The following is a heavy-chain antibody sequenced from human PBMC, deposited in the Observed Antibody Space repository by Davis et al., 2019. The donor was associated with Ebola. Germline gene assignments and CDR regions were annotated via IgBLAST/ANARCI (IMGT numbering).Heavy chain of an antibody. CDR3: ARRGYNSALWGMDV. CDR2: IYTGDSDT. D-gene: IGHD3-22*01. Sequence: GESLKISCKDSGNSFTSHWIGWVRQMPGKGLEWMGLIYTGDSDTRYSPSFRGQVTISADKSTKTAFLQWSSLKASDTAIYYCARRGYNSALWGMDVWGKGTTVTVSS. CDR1: GNSFTSHW. V-gene: IGHV5-51*01. J-gene: IGHJ6*04.